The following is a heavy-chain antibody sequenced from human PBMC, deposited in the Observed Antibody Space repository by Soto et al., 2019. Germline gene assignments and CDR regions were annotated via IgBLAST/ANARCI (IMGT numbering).Heavy chain of an antibody. CDR1: GFTLSNYA. J-gene: IGHJ6*02. CDR3: ASDLYSSGLYYYYGMDV. CDR2: IFGGSGVT. V-gene: IGHV3-23*01. D-gene: IGHD6-19*01. Sequence: AGGSLRLSCAVSGFTLSNYAVGWVRQAPGMGLEWVSSIFGGSGVTYYTDSVKGRFTISRDNAKNSLYLQMNSLRAEDTALYYCASDLYSSGLYYYYGMDVWGQGTTVTVSS.